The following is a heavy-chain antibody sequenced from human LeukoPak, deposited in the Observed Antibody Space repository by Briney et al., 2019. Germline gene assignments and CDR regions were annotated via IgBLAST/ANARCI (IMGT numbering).Heavy chain of an antibody. D-gene: IGHD1-7*01. J-gene: IGHJ4*02. Sequence: GGSLRLSCAASGFTFDDYAMHWVRQVPGKGLEWVSLISGNGGNTYSADSVKGRFTISRDNSKNSLYLQMNSLRTEVTALYNCAKDISNWNSRHFDYWGQGTLVTVSS. CDR1: GFTFDDYA. CDR3: AKDISNWNSRHFDY. V-gene: IGHV3-43*02. CDR2: ISGNGGNT.